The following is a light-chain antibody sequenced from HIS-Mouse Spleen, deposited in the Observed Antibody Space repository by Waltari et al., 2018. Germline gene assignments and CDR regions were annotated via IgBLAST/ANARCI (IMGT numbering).Light chain of an antibody. CDR2: EDS. CDR1: ALPKNY. V-gene: IGLV3-10*01. J-gene: IGLJ3*02. CDR3: YSTDSSGNWV. Sequence: SYELTQPPSVPVSPGQTARITCPGDALPKNYAYWYQQKSGQAPVLVIYEDSKRPSGIPERFSGSSSGTMATLTISGAQVEDEADYYCYSTDSSGNWVFGGGTKLTVL.